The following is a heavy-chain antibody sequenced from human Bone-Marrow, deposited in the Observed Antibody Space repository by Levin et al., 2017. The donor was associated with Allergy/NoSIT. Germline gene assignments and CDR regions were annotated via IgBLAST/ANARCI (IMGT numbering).Heavy chain of an antibody. D-gene: IGHD1-14*01. CDR2: IYYIWNT. V-gene: IGHV4-39*07. CDR3: AREGTPQSWDY. J-gene: IGHJ4*01. Sequence: RSQTLSLTCTVSGGSISRSPYYWVWIRQPPGKGLEWIGSIYYIWNTYYNPSLKSRATISVDTSKNLFSLKLSSVTAADTAVYYCAREGTPQSWDYWGQGTLVTVSS. CDR1: GGSISRSPYY.